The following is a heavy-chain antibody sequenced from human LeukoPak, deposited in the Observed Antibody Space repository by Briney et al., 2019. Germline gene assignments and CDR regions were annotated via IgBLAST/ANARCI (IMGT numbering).Heavy chain of an antibody. V-gene: IGHV1-46*01. CDR1: EYTFTSYY. Sequence: ASVKLSCKASEYTFTSYYMHWVRQAPGQGLEWMGIFNPSGGSTSYAQKFQGRVTMTRDTHTSPVYMELSSRRSENTAVYYCAKEILRTAMVFDYWGQGTLVTVSS. CDR3: AKEILRTAMVFDY. CDR2: FNPSGGST. J-gene: IGHJ4*02. D-gene: IGHD5-18*01.